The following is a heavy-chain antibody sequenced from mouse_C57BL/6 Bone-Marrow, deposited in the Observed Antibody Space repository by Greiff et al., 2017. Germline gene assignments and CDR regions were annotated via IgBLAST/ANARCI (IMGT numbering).Heavy chain of an antibody. CDR2: IYPGDGDT. Sequence: QVQLQQSGPELVKPGASVKISCKASGYAFSSSWMNWVKQRPGKGLEWIGRIYPGDGDTNYNGKFKGKATLTADKSSSTAYMQLSSLTSEDSAVYFCARSRAPLYFDYWGQGTTLTVSS. CDR1: GYAFSSSW. J-gene: IGHJ2*01. V-gene: IGHV1-82*01. CDR3: ARSRAPLYFDY.